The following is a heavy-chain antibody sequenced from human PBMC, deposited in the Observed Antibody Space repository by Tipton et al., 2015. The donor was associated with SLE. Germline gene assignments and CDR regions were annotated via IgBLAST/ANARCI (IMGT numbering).Heavy chain of an antibody. J-gene: IGHJ6*02. V-gene: IGHV3-74*03. CDR2: INGDGITT. D-gene: IGHD3-3*01. CDR1: GFTFSTYG. CDR3: AKTTYHDFFYYYGLDV. Sequence: GSLRLSCAASGFTFSTYGMHWVRQAPGKGLVWVSRINGDGITTTYADSVRGRFTISRDNAKNTLYLQMKSLRAEDTAVYYCAKTTYHDFFYYYGLDVWGQGTTVTVSS.